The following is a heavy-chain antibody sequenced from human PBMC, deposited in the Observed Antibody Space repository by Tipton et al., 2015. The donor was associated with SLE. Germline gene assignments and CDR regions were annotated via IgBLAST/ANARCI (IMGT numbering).Heavy chain of an antibody. Sequence: TLSLTCTVSGGSISSYYWSWIRQPPGKGLEWIGYIYYSGSTNYNPSLKSRVTISVDTSKNQFSLKLSSVTAADTAVYYCAREVTDYSWDAFDNWGQGTMVTVSS. CDR2: IYYSGST. V-gene: IGHV4-59*01. J-gene: IGHJ3*02. CDR1: GGSISSYY. CDR3: AREVTDYSWDAFDN. D-gene: IGHD4-11*01.